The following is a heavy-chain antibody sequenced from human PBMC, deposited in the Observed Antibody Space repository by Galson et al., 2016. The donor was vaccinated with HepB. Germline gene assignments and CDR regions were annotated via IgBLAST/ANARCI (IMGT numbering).Heavy chain of an antibody. Sequence: SWIRQPPAKGLEWIGYIYYSGTTDCNPSLKSRLTMAVDASKNQFSLKLSSVTAADTAVYFCARDQGGYFDLWGRGALVTVSS. CDR2: IYYSGTT. CDR3: ARDQGGYFDL. J-gene: IGHJ2*01. V-gene: IGHV4-59*01.